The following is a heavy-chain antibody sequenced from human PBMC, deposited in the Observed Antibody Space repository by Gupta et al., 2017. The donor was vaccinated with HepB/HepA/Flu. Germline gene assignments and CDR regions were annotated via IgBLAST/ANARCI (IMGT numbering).Heavy chain of an antibody. D-gene: IGHD6-19*01. CDR3: AKDKSLYSSGWWYFEL. J-gene: IGHJ2*01. CDR2: IRWNSGSI. Sequence: EVQLVESGGGLVQPGRSLRLSCAASGFTFDDYAMHWVRQAPGKGREWVSGIRWNSGSIGYADSVKGRFTISRDNAKNSLYLQMNSLRAEYTALYYCAKDKSLYSSGWWYFELWGRGTRVTVSS. CDR1: GFTFDDYA. V-gene: IGHV3-9*01.